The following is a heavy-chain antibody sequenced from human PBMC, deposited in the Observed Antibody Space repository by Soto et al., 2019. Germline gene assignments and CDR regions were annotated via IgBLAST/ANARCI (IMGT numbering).Heavy chain of an antibody. D-gene: IGHD6-19*01. J-gene: IGHJ4*02. V-gene: IGHV3-74*01. CDR1: GFTFSSYW. CDR2: INSDGSST. Sequence: EVQLVESGGGLVQPGGSLRLSCAASGFTFSSYWMHWVRQAPGKGLVWVSRINSDGSSTSYADSVKGRFTISRDNAKNXLYLQMNSLRAEDTAVYYCARGPGLRTIAVGHWGYWGQGTLVTVSS. CDR3: ARGPGLRTIAVGHWGY.